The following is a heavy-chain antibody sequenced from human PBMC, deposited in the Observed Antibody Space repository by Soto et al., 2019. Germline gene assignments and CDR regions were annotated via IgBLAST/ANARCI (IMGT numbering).Heavy chain of an antibody. V-gene: IGHV4-31*03. Sequence: QVQLQESGPGLVKPSQTLSLTCTVSGGSISSGGYYWSWIRQHPGKGLEWIGYIYYSGSTYYNPSLKRRFTISVDTSKNQFSLKLSSVTAADTAVYYCARSNYDILTGYYGWFDPWGQGTLVTVSS. J-gene: IGHJ5*02. D-gene: IGHD3-9*01. CDR1: GGSISSGGYY. CDR3: ARSNYDILTGYYGWFDP. CDR2: IYYSGST.